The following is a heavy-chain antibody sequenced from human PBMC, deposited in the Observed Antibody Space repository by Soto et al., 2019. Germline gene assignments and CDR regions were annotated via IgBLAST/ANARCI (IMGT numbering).Heavy chain of an antibody. CDR1: GGSISSSTYY. CDR2: MYYTGST. J-gene: IGHJ3*02. D-gene: IGHD3-10*01. V-gene: IGHV4-39*01. Sequence: QLLEAGPGLVKPSETLSLTCTVSGGSISSSTYYWGWIRQPPGKGLEWIGSMYYTGSTYYNPSLNSRVTISVDTSKNQFSLHLTSVTAADTAVYYCARHRYGSGRAAFDIWGQGTMVTVSS. CDR3: ARHRYGSGRAAFDI.